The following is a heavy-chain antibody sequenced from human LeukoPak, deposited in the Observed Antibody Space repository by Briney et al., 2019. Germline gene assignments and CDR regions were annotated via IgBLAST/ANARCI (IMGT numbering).Heavy chain of an antibody. CDR2: ISGSGGST. Sequence: EGSLRLSCAASGLTFSSYAMSWVRQAPGKGLEWVSAISGSGGSTYYADSVKGRFTISRDNSKNTLYLQMNSLRAEDTAFYYCAKVPLSAGGWYEYWGQGTLVTVSS. D-gene: IGHD6-19*01. V-gene: IGHV3-23*01. CDR1: GLTFSSYA. CDR3: AKVPLSAGGWYEY. J-gene: IGHJ4*02.